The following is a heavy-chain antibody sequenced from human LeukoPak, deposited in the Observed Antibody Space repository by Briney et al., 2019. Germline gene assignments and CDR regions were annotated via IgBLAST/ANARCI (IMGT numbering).Heavy chain of an antibody. Sequence: SETLSLTCTVSGGSISSYCWSWIRQPPGKGLEWFGYIYYSGSTNYNPSLKSRVTISVDTSKNQFSLKLSSVTAADTAVYYCARSIAAAGTTIFDYWGQGTLVTVSS. J-gene: IGHJ4*02. CDR2: IYYSGST. CDR3: ARSIAAAGTTIFDY. CDR1: GGSISSYC. V-gene: IGHV4-59*01. D-gene: IGHD6-13*01.